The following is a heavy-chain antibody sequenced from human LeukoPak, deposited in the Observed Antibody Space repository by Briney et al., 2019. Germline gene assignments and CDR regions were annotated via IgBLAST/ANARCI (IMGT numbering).Heavy chain of an antibody. V-gene: IGHV3-21*01. CDR1: GFTFSSYE. D-gene: IGHD5-18*01. CDR3: ARDDRYSYGYSQSGHFDY. J-gene: IGHJ4*02. CDR2: ISSTSNYI. Sequence: NPGGSLRLSYAASGFTFSSYEMNWVRQAPGKGLEWVSSISSTSNYIYYADSVKGRFTISRDNAKTSLYLQMNSLRAEDTAEYYCARDDRYSYGYSQSGHFDYWGQGILVTVSS.